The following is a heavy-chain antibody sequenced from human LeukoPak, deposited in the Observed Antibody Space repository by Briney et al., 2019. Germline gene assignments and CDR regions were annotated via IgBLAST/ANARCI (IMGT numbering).Heavy chain of an antibody. D-gene: IGHD3-10*01. Sequence: SETLSLTCTVSGGSISSYYWSWIRQPPGKGLEWIGYIYYSGSTNYIPSLKSRVTISVDTSKNQFSLKLSSVTAADTAVYYCARAPELLSFYYFDYWGQGTLVAVSS. V-gene: IGHV4-59*01. CDR1: GGSISSYY. CDR2: IYYSGST. CDR3: ARAPELLSFYYFDY. J-gene: IGHJ4*02.